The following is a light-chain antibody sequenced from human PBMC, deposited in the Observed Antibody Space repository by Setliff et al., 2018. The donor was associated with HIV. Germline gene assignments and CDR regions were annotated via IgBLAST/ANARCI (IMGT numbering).Light chain of an antibody. Sequence: QSVLTQPASVSGSPGQSINISCTGSRSDVGNTLSVSWYQQNVGEVPKLLIYEVDRRPSGISHRFTGSKSANTASLTISGLQAEDEADYYCCSYAGGYIHVVFGGGTQLTVL. V-gene: IGLV2-23*02. CDR1: RSDVGNTLS. J-gene: IGLJ2*01. CDR3: CSYAGGYIHVV. CDR2: EVD.